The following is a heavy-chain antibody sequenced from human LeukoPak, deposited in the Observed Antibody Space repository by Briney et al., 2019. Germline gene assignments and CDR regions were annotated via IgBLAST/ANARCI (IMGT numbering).Heavy chain of an antibody. CDR1: GGSISSYY. CDR2: IYYSGST. Sequence: SETLSLTCTVSGGSISSYYWSWIRQPPGKGLEWIGYIYYSGSTNYNPSLKSRVTISVDTSKNQFSLKLSSVTVADTAVYYCARELGASGYYTYNWFDPWGQGTLVTVSS. CDR3: ARELGASGYYTYNWFDP. V-gene: IGHV4-59*12. J-gene: IGHJ5*02. D-gene: IGHD3-22*01.